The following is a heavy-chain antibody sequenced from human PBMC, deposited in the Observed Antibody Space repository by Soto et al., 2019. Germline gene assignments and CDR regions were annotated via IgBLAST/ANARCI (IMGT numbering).Heavy chain of an antibody. Sequence: GGSLRLSCAASGFTFGDYGMTWVRQAPGKGLEWVGFIRSKTYGGTPQYAASVEGRFTISRDDSQGIAYLQMNNLKIEDTAVYYRNRDGPRYWGQGTLVTVSS. CDR1: GFTFGDYG. J-gene: IGHJ4*02. CDR3: NRDGPRY. CDR2: IRSKTYGGTP. V-gene: IGHV3-49*04.